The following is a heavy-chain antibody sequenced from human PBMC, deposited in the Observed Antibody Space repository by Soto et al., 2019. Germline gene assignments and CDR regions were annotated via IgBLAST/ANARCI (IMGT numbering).Heavy chain of an antibody. Sequence: GGSLRLSCAASGFTFSSYAMSWVRQAPGKGLEWVSAISGSGGSTYYADSVKGRFTISRDNSKNTLYLQMNSLRAEDTAVYYCAKLPLVVPAEPNVRFDPWGQGTLVTVSS. J-gene: IGHJ5*02. D-gene: IGHD2-2*01. V-gene: IGHV3-23*01. CDR1: GFTFSSYA. CDR2: ISGSGGST. CDR3: AKLPLVVPAEPNVRFDP.